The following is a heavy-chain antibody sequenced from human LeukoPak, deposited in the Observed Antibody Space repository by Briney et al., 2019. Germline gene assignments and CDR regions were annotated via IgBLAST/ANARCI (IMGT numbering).Heavy chain of an antibody. CDR1: GGSISSYY. CDR2: IYYSGST. D-gene: IGHD6-19*01. Sequence: SETLSLTCTVSGGSISSYYWSWIRQPPGKGLEWIGYIYYSGSTNYNSSLKSRVTISVDTSKNQFSLKLSSVTAADTAVYYCARFPYSSGADYWGQGTLVTVSS. J-gene: IGHJ4*02. CDR3: ARFPYSSGADY. V-gene: IGHV4-59*01.